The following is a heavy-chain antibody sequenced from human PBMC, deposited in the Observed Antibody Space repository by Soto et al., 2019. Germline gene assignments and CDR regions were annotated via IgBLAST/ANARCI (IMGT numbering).Heavy chain of an antibody. CDR1: GFTFSSYA. V-gene: IGHV3-23*01. D-gene: IGHD3-10*01. CDR2: ISGSGGST. CDR3: AKVSRVRGVISYYYYYGMDV. Sequence: EMQLLESGGGLVQPGGSLRLSCAASGFTFSSYAMSWVRQAPGKGLEWVSAISGSGGSTYYADSVKGRFTISRDNSKNTLYLQMNSLRAEDTAVYYCAKVSRVRGVISYYYYYGMDVWGQGTTVTVSS. J-gene: IGHJ6*02.